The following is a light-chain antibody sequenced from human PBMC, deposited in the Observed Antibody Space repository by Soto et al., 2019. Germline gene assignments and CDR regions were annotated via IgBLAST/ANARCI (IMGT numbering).Light chain of an antibody. CDR2: EVT. J-gene: IGLJ1*01. V-gene: IGLV2-14*01. CDR3: SSYTTSSTVV. CDR1: SSNVGNYNY. Sequence: SALTQPASVSGSPGQSITISCTGTSSNVGNYNYVSWYQQYPGKAPELMIYEVTNRPSGVSNRFSGSKSGNTASLTISGLQAEDEADYYCSSYTTSSTVVFGSGTKVTVL.